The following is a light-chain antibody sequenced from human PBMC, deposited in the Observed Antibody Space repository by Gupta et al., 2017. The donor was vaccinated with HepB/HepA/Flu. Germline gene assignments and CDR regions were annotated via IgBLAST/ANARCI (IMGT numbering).Light chain of an antibody. Sequence: EIVLTQSPGTLSLSPGERATLSCRASQSVSTTYLAWYQQKPGQAPRLLIYGASSRGTGIPDRFSGSGSGKDFTLTISRLEPEDFAVYYCQHFGRSPRTFGQGTKVEIK. CDR1: QSVSTTY. CDR3: QHFGRSPRT. CDR2: GAS. V-gene: IGKV3-20*01. J-gene: IGKJ1*01.